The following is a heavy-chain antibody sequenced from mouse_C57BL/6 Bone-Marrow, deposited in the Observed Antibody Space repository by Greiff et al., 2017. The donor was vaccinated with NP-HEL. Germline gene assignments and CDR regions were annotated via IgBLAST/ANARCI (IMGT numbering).Heavy chain of an antibody. D-gene: IGHD1-1*01. CDR3: ARTTTVVATSFDY. CDR1: GYTFTSYW. Sequence: QVQLQQPGAELVRPGSSVKLSCKASGYTFTSYWMHWVKQRPIQGLEWIGNIDPSDSETHYNQKFKDKATLTVDKSSSTAYMQLSSLTSEDSAVYYCARTTTVVATSFDYWGQGTTRTVSS. J-gene: IGHJ2*01. CDR2: IDPSDSET. V-gene: IGHV1-52*01.